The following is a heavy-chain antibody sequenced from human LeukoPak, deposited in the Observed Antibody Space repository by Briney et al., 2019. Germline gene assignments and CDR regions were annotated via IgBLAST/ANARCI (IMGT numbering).Heavy chain of an antibody. J-gene: IGHJ3*02. CDR2: IYSGGST. Sequence: GGSLRLSCAASGFTVSTNYMTWVRQAPGKGLEWVSIIYSGGSTYYADSVKGRFTISRDNSKNTLYLQMNSLRAEDTAVYYCAREGITGTPSPLDAFDIWGQGTMVTVSS. V-gene: IGHV3-66*01. D-gene: IGHD1-20*01. CDR3: AREGITGTPSPLDAFDI. CDR1: GFTVSTNY.